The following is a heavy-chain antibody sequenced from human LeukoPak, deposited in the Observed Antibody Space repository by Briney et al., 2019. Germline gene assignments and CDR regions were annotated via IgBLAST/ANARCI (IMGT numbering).Heavy chain of an antibody. CDR1: GFTFSSYS. Sequence: KPGRSLRLSCAASGFTFSSYSMNWVRQAPGKGLEWVSSISSSSSYIYYAYSVKGRFTISRDNAKNSLYLQMNSLRAVDTAVYYCARFEGDGYNSGWGQGTLVTVSS. CDR3: ARFEGDGYNSG. CDR2: ISSSSSYI. D-gene: IGHD5-24*01. V-gene: IGHV3-21*01. J-gene: IGHJ4*02.